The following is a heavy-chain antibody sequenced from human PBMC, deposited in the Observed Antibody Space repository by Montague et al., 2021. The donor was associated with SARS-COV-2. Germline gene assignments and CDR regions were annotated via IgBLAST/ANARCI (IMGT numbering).Heavy chain of an antibody. Sequence: SETLSLTCAVYGGSVSDYYWSWIRQPQGKGLEWIGEINHSGSTNYNPSLKSRVTTSVDTSKNQFSLKLTSVTAADTAVYYCARGPRITKIVVVISDIWFDPWGQGTLVTGSA. J-gene: IGHJ5*02. V-gene: IGHV4-34*01. D-gene: IGHD3-22*01. CDR3: ARGPRITKIVVVISDIWFDP. CDR2: INHSGST. CDR1: GGSVSDYY.